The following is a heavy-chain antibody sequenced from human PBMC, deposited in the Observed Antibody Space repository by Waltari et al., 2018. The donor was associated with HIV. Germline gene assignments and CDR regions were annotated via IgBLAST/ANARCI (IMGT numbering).Heavy chain of an antibody. CDR1: GFTFSSYE. Sequence: EVQLVESGGVLVQPGGALRLSCAASGFTFSSYEMNWVRQAPGKGLEWVSYISSSGSTIYYADSVKGRFTISRDNAKNSLYLQMNSLRAEDTAVYYCARDWGSGSYRWGQGTLVTVSS. CDR3: ARDWGSGSYR. V-gene: IGHV3-48*03. J-gene: IGHJ4*02. CDR2: ISSSGSTI. D-gene: IGHD3-10*01.